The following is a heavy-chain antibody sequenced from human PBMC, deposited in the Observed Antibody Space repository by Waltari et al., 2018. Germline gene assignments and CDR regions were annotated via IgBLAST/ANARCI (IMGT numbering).Heavy chain of an antibody. Sequence: QVQLQESGPGLVKPSETLSLTCTVSGYSISSGYYWGWIRQPPGKGLEWIGSIYHSGSTYYNRALKSRVTISVDTSKNQFSLKLSSVTAADTAVYYCARVVGGYDYIWGSYDFDYWGQGTLVTVSS. D-gene: IGHD3-16*01. CDR2: IYHSGST. V-gene: IGHV4-38-2*02. CDR1: GYSISSGYY. J-gene: IGHJ4*02. CDR3: ARVVGGYDYIWGSYDFDY.